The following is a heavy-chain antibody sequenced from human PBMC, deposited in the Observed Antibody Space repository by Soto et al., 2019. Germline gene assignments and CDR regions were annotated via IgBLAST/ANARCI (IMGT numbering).Heavy chain of an antibody. Sequence: QVQLVQSGAEVKKPGASVKVSCKASGYSFTHYSITWVRQAPGQGLEWTGWINAYVGATKSAQKYEGRVTVTMDTTTTPAHFELRSLRSDDTAVYYCARGDGDTLDYWGQGTLVRVSA. CDR1: GYSFTHYS. J-gene: IGHJ4*02. CDR2: INAYVGAT. V-gene: IGHV1-18*01. CDR3: ARGDGDTLDY.